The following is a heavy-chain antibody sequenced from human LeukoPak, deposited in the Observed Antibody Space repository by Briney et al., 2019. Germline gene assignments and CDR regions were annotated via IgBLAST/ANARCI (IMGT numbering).Heavy chain of an antibody. J-gene: IGHJ5*02. V-gene: IGHV1-2*02. CDR1: GYTFTGYY. CDR3: ARGGSSSAYNWFDP. Sequence: ASVKVSCKASGYTFTGYYMHWVRQAPGQGLEWMGWINPNSGGTNYAQKFQGSVTMTRDTSISTAYMELRRPRSDDTAVYYCARGGSSSAYNWFDPWGQGTLVTVSS. CDR2: INPNSGGT. D-gene: IGHD6-6*01.